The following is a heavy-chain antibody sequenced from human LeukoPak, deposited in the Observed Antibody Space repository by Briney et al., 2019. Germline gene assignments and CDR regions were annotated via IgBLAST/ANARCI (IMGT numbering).Heavy chain of an antibody. Sequence: SETLSLTCAVSGYSVTSSSWWGWIRQPPGKGLEWIGYIYHSGTTYYNPSLQSRVTMSVDTSKNQFSLKLSSVTAVDTAVYYCARKENVYYYFDYWGQGTLVTVSS. V-gene: IGHV4-28*01. D-gene: IGHD3-10*01. J-gene: IGHJ4*02. CDR2: IYHSGTT. CDR1: GYSVTSSSW. CDR3: ARKENVYYYFDY.